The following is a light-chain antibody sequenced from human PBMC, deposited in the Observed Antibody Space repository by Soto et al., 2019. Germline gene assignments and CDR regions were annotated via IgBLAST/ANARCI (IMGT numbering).Light chain of an antibody. CDR3: GSYAGGNNPYV. V-gene: IGLV2-8*01. Sequence: QSVLAQPPSASGSHGQSVTISCTGISSDVGTYIYVSWYQHHPGKAPKLIIYEASKRPSGVPDRFSGSKSGDTASLTVSGLQAEDEADYYCGSYAGGNNPYVFGTGTKVTVL. CDR2: EAS. CDR1: SSDVGTYIY. J-gene: IGLJ1*01.